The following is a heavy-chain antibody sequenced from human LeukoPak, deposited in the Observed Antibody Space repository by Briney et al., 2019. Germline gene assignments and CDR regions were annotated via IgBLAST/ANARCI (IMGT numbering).Heavy chain of an antibody. D-gene: IGHD3-10*01. CDR1: GYTFTTYS. J-gene: IGHJ3*01. Sequence: LGESMKSSCKGSGYTFTTYSIGWVRQLPGKGLEWMGIIYPGDSDTTYSPSFQGQVKISSDKSTTTAYLQWTGLKASDTAMYYCARRITVFRGHGSFDLWGQGTMVTVSS. V-gene: IGHV5-51*01. CDR2: IYPGDSDT. CDR3: ARRITVFRGHGSFDL.